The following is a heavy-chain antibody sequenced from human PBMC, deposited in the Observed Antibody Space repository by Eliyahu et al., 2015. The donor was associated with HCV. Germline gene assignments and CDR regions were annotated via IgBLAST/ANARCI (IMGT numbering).Heavy chain of an antibody. V-gene: IGHV4-61*01. CDR3: ARVEKAHYYDSSGYSFDY. CDR2: IYYSGST. J-gene: IGHJ4*02. D-gene: IGHD3-22*01. CDR1: GGSVSSGSYY. Sequence: QVQLQESGPGLVKPSETLSLTCTVSGGSVSSGSYYWSWIRQPPGKGLEWIGDIYYSGSTHYNPSLKSRVTISVDTSKNQFSLKLSSVTAADTAVYYCARVEKAHYYDSSGYSFDYWGQGTLVTVSS.